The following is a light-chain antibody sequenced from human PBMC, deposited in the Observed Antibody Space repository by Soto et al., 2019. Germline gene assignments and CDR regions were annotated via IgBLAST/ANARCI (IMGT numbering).Light chain of an antibody. J-gene: IGKJ2*03. CDR3: QQSYSIPRS. Sequence: EIVLTQSPGTLSLSPGERATLSCRASQSVSSKYLAWYQHRPGQAPRLLNYAASRRATGIPDRFSSSESGTEITLTISRLEPEDFATYYCQQSYSIPRSFGQGTKLEIK. CDR2: AAS. V-gene: IGKV3-20*01. CDR1: QSVSSKY.